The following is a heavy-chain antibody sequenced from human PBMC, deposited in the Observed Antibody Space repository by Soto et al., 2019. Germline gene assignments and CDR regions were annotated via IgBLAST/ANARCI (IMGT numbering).Heavy chain of an antibody. V-gene: IGHV1-18*01. CDR3: ARVGGHYYDSSVHDFDY. D-gene: IGHD3-22*01. CDR1: GYTFTSYG. CDR2: ISAYNGNT. Sequence: ASVKVSCKASGYTFTSYGISWLRQAPGQGLEWMGWISAYNGNTNYAQKLQGRVTMTTDTSTSTAYMELRSLRSDDTAVYYCARVGGHYYDSSVHDFDYWGQGTPVTVSS. J-gene: IGHJ4*02.